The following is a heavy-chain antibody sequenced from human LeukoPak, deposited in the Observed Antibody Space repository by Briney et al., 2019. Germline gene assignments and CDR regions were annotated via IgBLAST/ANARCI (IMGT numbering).Heavy chain of an antibody. J-gene: IGHJ4*02. CDR2: ISYDGTNK. Sequence: GGSLRLSCAASGFTFSSYAMYWVRQAPGKGLEWVAVISYDGTNKYYADSVKGRFTISRDNAKNSLYLQMNSLRAEDTAVYYCARDQHDYGALFDYWGQGTLVTVSS. V-gene: IGHV3-30-3*01. CDR1: GFTFSSYA. D-gene: IGHD4-17*01. CDR3: ARDQHDYGALFDY.